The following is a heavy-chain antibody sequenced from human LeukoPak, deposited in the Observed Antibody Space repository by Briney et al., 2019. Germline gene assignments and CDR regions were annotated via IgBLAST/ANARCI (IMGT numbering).Heavy chain of an antibody. CDR3: ARGTYYDFWSGYYKPDDRDY. CDR2: INHSGST. Sequence: SETLSLTCTVSGGSISSYYWSRLRQPPGKGLEWIGEINHSGSTNYNPSLKSRVTISVDTSKNQFSLKLSSVTAADTAVYYCARGTYYDFWSGYYKPDDRDYWGQGTLVTVSS. J-gene: IGHJ4*02. V-gene: IGHV4-34*01. CDR1: GGSISSYY. D-gene: IGHD3-3*01.